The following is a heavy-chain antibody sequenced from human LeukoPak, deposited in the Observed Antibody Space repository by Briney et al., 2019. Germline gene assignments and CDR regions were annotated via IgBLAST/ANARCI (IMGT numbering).Heavy chain of an antibody. D-gene: IGHD3-10*01. J-gene: IGHJ6*03. CDR3: ARYGVTMVRGVITDYYYYMDV. V-gene: IGHV4-61*02. Sequence: SETLSLTCTVSGGSISSGSYYWSWIRQPAGKGLEWIGRIYTSGSTNYNPSLKSRVTISVDTSKNQFSLKLSSVTAADTAVYYCARYGVTMVRGVITDYYYYMDVWGKGTTVTVSS. CDR2: IYTSGST. CDR1: GGSISSGSYY.